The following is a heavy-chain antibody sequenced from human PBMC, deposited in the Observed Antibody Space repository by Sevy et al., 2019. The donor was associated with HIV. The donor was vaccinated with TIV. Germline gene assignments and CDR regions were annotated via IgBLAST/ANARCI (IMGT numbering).Heavy chain of an antibody. J-gene: IGHJ4*02. Sequence: SVKVSCKASGGTFTTSGISWVRQVPGQGLEWMGGIIPILGTTNYAQRFQYRVTITADESTKTAYMELSRLRSEDTAVYYCARGGGNGWYYFDYWGQATSVTVSS. CDR1: GGTFTTSG. CDR3: ARGGGNGWYYFDY. CDR2: IIPILGTT. D-gene: IGHD6-19*01. V-gene: IGHV1-69*13.